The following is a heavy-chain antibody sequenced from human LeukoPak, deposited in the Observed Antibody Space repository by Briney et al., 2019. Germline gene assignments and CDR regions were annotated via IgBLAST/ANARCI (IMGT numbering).Heavy chain of an antibody. V-gene: IGHV4-39*07. J-gene: IGHJ4*02. CDR1: GGSISSSSYY. Sequence: SETLSLTCTVSGGSISSSSYYWGWIRQPPGKGLEWIGSIYYSGSTYYNPSLKSRVTISLETSKNQFSLKLSSVTAADTAVYYCATPMITSGRVSSAKYFFDYWGQGTLVTVSS. CDR2: IYYSGST. D-gene: IGHD3-16*01. CDR3: ATPMITSGRVSSAKYFFDY.